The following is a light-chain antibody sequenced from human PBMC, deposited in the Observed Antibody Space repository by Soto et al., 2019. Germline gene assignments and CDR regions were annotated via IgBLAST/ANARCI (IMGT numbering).Light chain of an antibody. CDR3: HQYGSSPPYT. J-gene: IGKJ2*01. Sequence: EVVLTQSPGTLSLSPGERATLSCRASQSVTNNYLAWYQQKPGQAPRILIFGSSDRATGIPDRFSGSGSGTDFTLTISILEPEDFAVYYCHQYGSSPPYTFGQGTTLEI. CDR2: GSS. CDR1: QSVTNNY. V-gene: IGKV3-20*01.